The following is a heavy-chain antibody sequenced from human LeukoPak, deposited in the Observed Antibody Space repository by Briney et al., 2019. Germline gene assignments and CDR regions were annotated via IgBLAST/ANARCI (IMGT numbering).Heavy chain of an antibody. CDR3: ARSFALDSLFSCYFDY. J-gene: IGHJ4*02. Sequence: GRSLRLSCAASGFTFSSYGMHWVRQAPGKGLEWVAVIWYDGSNKYYADSVKGRFTISRDNSKNTLYLLMNSLRAEDTAVYYCARSFALDSLFSCYFDYWGQGTLVTVSS. CDR2: IWYDGSNK. D-gene: IGHD3/OR15-3a*01. CDR1: GFTFSSYG. V-gene: IGHV3-33*01.